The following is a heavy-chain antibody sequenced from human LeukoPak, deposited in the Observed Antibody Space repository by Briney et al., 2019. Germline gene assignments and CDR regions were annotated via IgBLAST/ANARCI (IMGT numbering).Heavy chain of an antibody. Sequence: ASVKVSCKASGYTLTSYGISWVRQAPGQGLEWMGIINPSGGSTSYAQKFQGRVTMTRDTSTSTVYMELSSLRSEDTAVYYCARDIGGSSPVYWGQGTLVTASS. CDR1: GYTLTSYG. V-gene: IGHV1-46*01. CDR3: ARDIGGSSPVY. D-gene: IGHD6-13*01. CDR2: INPSGGST. J-gene: IGHJ4*02.